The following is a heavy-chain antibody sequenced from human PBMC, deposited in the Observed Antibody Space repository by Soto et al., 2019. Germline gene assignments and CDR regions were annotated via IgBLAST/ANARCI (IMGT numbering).Heavy chain of an antibody. CDR3: ARFRGSEYYFDY. CDR2: INHSGST. V-gene: IGHV4-34*01. J-gene: IGHJ4*02. CDR1: GGSFSGYY. Sequence: SETLSLTCAVYGGSFSGYYWSWIRQPPGKGLEWIGEINHSGSTNYNPSLKSRVTISEDTSKNPFSLKLSYVPAADTAVYYCARFRGSEYYFDYWGQGTLVTVSS. D-gene: IGHD3-10*01.